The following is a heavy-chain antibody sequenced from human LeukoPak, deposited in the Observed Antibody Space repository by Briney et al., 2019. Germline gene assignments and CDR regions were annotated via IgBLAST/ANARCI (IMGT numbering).Heavy chain of an antibody. J-gene: IGHJ4*02. CDR3: ARDYGGNFVGIDY. CDR1: GFTFSSYW. V-gene: IGHV3-7*01. CDR2: IKQDGSEK. Sequence: GGSLRLSCAASGFTFSSYWMSWVRQAPGKGLEWVANIKQDGSEKYYVDSVKGRFTISRGNAKNSLYLQMNSLRAEDTAVYYCARDYGGNFVGIDYWGQGTLVTVSS. D-gene: IGHD4-23*01.